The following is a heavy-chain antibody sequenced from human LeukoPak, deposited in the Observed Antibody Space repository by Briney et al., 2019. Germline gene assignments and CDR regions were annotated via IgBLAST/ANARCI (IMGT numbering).Heavy chain of an antibody. CDR1: GFTFSSYS. V-gene: IGHV3-23*01. J-gene: IGHJ4*02. CDR2: LSDSGGGT. CDR3: AKGGTYDYTSFDY. D-gene: IGHD3-16*01. Sequence: AGGSLRLSCAASGFTFSSYSMSWVRQAPGKGLEWVSGLSDSGGGTYHADSAKGRFTISRDNSKNTLYLQMNSLRAEDTAVYYCAKGGTYDYTSFDYWGQGTLVTVYS.